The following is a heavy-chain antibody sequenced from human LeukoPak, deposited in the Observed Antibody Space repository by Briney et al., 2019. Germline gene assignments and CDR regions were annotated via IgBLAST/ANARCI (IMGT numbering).Heavy chain of an antibody. D-gene: IGHD1-26*01. CDR2: VHYSEPT. CDR3: ARDRRRDRLHAFDI. CDR1: DGSISSYF. J-gene: IGHJ3*02. V-gene: IGHV4-59*01. Sequence: SETLSLTCTVSDGSISSYFWSWIRQPPGKGLEWIAYVHYSEPTNYYPSLRSRVTISLDTSKNQFSLKLSSVTAADTAVYYCARDRRRDRLHAFDIWGQGTMATVSS.